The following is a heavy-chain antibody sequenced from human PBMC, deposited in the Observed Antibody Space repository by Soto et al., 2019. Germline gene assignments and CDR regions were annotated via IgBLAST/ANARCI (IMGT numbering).Heavy chain of an antibody. CDR3: ARDRLVGPYQT. CDR2: IKQDGSEK. Sequence: GGSLRLSCAAHGFTFSSSWMSWVRQAPGKGLEWVANIKQDGSEKYYVDSVKGRFTISRDNAKNSLYLRMNSLRVDDTAVYYCARDRLVGPYQTWGQGTLVTVSS. CDR1: GFTFSSSW. J-gene: IGHJ4*02. D-gene: IGHD1-26*01. V-gene: IGHV3-7*01.